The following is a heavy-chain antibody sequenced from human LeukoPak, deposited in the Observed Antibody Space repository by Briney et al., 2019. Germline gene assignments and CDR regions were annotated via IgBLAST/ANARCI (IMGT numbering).Heavy chain of an antibody. Sequence: SETLSLTCAVYGGSFSGYYWSWIRQPPGKGLEWIGEINHSGSTNYNPSLKSRVTISVDTSKNQFSLKLSSGTAADTAVYYCARRAFRGYYMDVWGKGTTVTISS. CDR1: GGSFSGYY. J-gene: IGHJ6*03. CDR3: ARRAFRGYYMDV. CDR2: INHSGST. D-gene: IGHD3-10*01. V-gene: IGHV4-34*01.